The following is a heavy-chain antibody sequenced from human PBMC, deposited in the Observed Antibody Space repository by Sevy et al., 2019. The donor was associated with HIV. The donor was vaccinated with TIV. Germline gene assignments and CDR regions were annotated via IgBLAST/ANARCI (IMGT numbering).Heavy chain of an antibody. D-gene: IGHD2-15*01. Sequence: ASVKVSCKASGYTFTSYDINWVRQATGQGLEWMGWMNPNSGNTGYAQKFQGRVTMTRNTSISTAYMELSSLRSEDTAVYYCARGRPRIKAFYFDYWGQGTLVIVSS. CDR1: GYTFTSYD. J-gene: IGHJ4*02. CDR3: ARGRPRIKAFYFDY. CDR2: MNPNSGNT. V-gene: IGHV1-8*01.